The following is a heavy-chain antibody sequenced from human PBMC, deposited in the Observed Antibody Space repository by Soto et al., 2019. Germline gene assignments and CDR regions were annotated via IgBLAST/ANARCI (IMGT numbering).Heavy chain of an antibody. Sequence: QVQLVQSGAEVKKPGASVKVSCKASGYTFTSYGISWVRQAPGQGLEWMGWISAYNGNTNYAQKLQGRVTMTTDTSTSTAYMELRSLRSDDTAVYYCARDRPVDDSSGYDALSDWGQGTLVTVSS. D-gene: IGHD3-22*01. CDR1: GYTFTSYG. J-gene: IGHJ4*02. V-gene: IGHV1-18*01. CDR3: ARDRPVDDSSGYDALSD. CDR2: ISAYNGNT.